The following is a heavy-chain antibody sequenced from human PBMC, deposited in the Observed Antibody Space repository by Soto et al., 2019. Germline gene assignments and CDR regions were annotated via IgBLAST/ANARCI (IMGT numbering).Heavy chain of an antibody. D-gene: IGHD4-17*01. CDR2: FNTAGSP. V-gene: IGHV4-4*07. Sequence: PSVPQSLTCTVSGGSIIIHYGSWIRQTSGKGLEWIGRFNTAGSPNYNPSLKSRVTMSVDTSKNQFSLKLYSVTAADTAVYYCARDRGDYSGMDVWGQGTTVTRLL. CDR1: GGSIIIHY. CDR3: ARDRGDYSGMDV. J-gene: IGHJ6*02.